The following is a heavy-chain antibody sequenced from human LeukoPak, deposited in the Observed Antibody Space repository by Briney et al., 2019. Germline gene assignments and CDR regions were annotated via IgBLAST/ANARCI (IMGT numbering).Heavy chain of an antibody. CDR1: GFTFSSYG. V-gene: IGHV3-33*01. CDR2: IWYDGSNK. CDR3: ARDPGYCSSTSCPEYYFDY. J-gene: IGHJ4*02. Sequence: GGSLRLSCAASGFTFSSYGMHWVRQAPGKGLEWVAVIWYDGSNKYYADSAKGRFTISRDNSKNTLYLQMNSLRAEDTAVYYCARDPGYCSSTSCPEYYFDYWGQGTLVTVSS. D-gene: IGHD2-2*01.